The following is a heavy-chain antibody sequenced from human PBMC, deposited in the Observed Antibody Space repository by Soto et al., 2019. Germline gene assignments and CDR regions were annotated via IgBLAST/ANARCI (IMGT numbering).Heavy chain of an antibody. CDR2: IRGGGNT. Sequence: EVQLVESGGGLVQPGGSLRLSCAASGFTVSTDWMYWVRQAPGKGLEWVSVIRGGGNTFYADSVEGRFTISRDNYKHTVYLQMTSLRVEDPAMDYCVRENSYYGMDVWGQGTTVTVSS. V-gene: IGHV3-66*01. CDR1: GFTVSTDW. J-gene: IGHJ6*02. CDR3: VRENSYYGMDV.